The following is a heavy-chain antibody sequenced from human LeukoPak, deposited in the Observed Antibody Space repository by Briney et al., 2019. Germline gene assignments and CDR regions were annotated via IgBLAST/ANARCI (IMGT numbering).Heavy chain of an antibody. D-gene: IGHD3-22*01. CDR2: INPNSGGT. V-gene: IGHV1-2*02. CDR3: ARDPIYDSSGYYYDIDY. Sequence: EASVKVSCKASGYTFTGYYMHWVRQAPGQGLEWMGWINPNSGGTNYAQKFQGRVTMTRDTSISTAYMELSRLRSDDTAVYYCARDPIYDSSGYYYDIDYWGQGTLVTVSS. J-gene: IGHJ4*02. CDR1: GYTFTGYY.